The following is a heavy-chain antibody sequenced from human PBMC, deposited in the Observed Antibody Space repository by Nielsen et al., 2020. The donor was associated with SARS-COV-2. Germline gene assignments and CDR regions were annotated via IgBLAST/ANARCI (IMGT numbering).Heavy chain of an antibody. CDR3: ARGGRSVVVPAAADY. D-gene: IGHD2-2*01. Sequence: GGSLRLSCAASGFTFSSYWMSWVRQAPGKGLEWVANIKQDGSEKYYVDSVKGRFTISRDNAKNSLYLQMNSLRAEDTAVYYCARGGRSVVVPAAADYWGQGTLVTVSS. CDR1: GFTFSSYW. V-gene: IGHV3-7*05. CDR2: IKQDGSEK. J-gene: IGHJ4*02.